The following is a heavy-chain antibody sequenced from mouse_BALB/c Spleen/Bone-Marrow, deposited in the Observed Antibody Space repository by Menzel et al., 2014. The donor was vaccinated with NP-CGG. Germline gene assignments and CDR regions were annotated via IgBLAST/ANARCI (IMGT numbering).Heavy chain of an antibody. CDR1: GFNIKDTY. Sequence: VQLKESGAELVKPGASVKLSCTASGFNIKDTYMHWVKQGPEQGLEWIGRIDPANGNTKYDPKFQGKATITADTSSNTAYLQLSSLTSEDTAVYYCASYYYGSSGFGYWGQGTLVTVSA. CDR2: IDPANGNT. J-gene: IGHJ3*01. CDR3: ASYYYGSSGFGY. D-gene: IGHD1-1*01. V-gene: IGHV14-3*02.